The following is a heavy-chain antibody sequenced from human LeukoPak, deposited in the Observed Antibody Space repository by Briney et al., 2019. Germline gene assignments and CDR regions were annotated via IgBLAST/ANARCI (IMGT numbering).Heavy chain of an antibody. D-gene: IGHD5-24*01. V-gene: IGHV3-30*04. CDR3: ARVLVEIYAFDI. J-gene: IGHJ3*02. CDR2: ISYDGSNK. CDR1: GFTFSSYA. Sequence: PGRSLRLSCAASGFTFSSYAMHWVRQAPGKGLEWVAVISYDGSNKYYADSVKGRFTISRDNSKNTLYLQMNSLRAEDTAVYYCARVLVEIYAFDIWGQGTMVTVSS.